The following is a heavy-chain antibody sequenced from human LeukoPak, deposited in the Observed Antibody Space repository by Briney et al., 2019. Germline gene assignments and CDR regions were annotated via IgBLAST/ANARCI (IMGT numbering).Heavy chain of an antibody. D-gene: IGHD6-13*01. J-gene: IGHJ4*02. CDR1: GDSISSSTYY. V-gene: IGHV4-39*01. CDR2: IYYSGST. CDR3: ARRGSSFFDY. Sequence: SETLSLTCSVSGDSISSSTYYWGWIRQPPGKGLEWIGSIYYSGSTYYNPSLKSRVTISIDTSKNQYSLKLSSVTAADTAVYYCARRGSSFFDYWGQGILVTVSS.